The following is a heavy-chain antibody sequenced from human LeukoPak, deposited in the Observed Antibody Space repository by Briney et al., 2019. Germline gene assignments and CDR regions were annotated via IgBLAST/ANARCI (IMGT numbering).Heavy chain of an antibody. CDR2: IYYSGST. J-gene: IGHJ4*02. Sequence: SETLSLTCTVSGGSISSSSYYWGWIRQPPGKGLEWIGSIYYSGSTYYNPSLKSRVTISVDTSKNQFSLKLSSVTAADTAVYYCARIAALLRHFDYWGQGTLVTVSS. CDR3: ARIAALLRHFDY. CDR1: GGSISSSSYY. V-gene: IGHV4-39*01. D-gene: IGHD6-13*01.